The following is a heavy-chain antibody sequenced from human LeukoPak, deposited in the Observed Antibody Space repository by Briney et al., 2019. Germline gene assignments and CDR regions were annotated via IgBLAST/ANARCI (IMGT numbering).Heavy chain of an antibody. J-gene: IGHJ4*02. D-gene: IGHD3-10*01. CDR3: ARGIANSGRSFDY. CDR2: INHSGST. V-gene: IGHV4-34*01. Sequence: PSETLSLTCAVYGGSFSGYYWSWIRQPPGKGLEWIGEINHSGSTNYNPSLKSRVTISVDTSKNQFFLKVISVAAADTAVYYCARGIANSGRSFDYWGQGTLVTVSS. CDR1: GGSFSGYY.